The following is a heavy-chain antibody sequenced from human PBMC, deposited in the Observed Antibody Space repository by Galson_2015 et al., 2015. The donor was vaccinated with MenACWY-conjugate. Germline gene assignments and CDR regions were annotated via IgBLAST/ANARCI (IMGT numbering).Heavy chain of an antibody. D-gene: IGHD4/OR15-4a*01. J-gene: IGHJ4*02. V-gene: IGHV3-23*01. Sequence: SLRLSCAASGFSFSNYGIHWVRRAPGKGLEWVSTISGVIGTTYQADSVKGRFTISRDDSKNTLYLQMNNLRAEDTALYICAKADKQTCYGATCYYFDSWGQGTLVTVSS. CDR2: ISGVIGTT. CDR1: GFSFSNYG. CDR3: AKADKQTCYGATCYYFDS.